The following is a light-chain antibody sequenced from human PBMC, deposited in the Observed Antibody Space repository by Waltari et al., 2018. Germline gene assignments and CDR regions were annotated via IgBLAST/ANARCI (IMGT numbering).Light chain of an antibody. CDR1: QTVSSNF. V-gene: IGKV3D-20*01. CDR2: DAS. CDR3: QQYGNSPRT. Sequence: EIVLTQSPVALSLSPGERATLSCGASQTVSSNFVAWYQQKPGLAPRLLIYDASNRATGIPDRFSGSGSGTDFTLTISRLEPEDVAVYYCQQYGNSPRTFGQGTKVEIK. J-gene: IGKJ1*01.